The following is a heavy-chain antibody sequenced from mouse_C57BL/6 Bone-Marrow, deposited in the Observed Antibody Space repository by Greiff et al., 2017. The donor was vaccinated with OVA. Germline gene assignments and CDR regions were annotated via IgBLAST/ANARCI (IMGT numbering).Heavy chain of an antibody. D-gene: IGHD1-1*01. V-gene: IGHV1-39*01. CDR2: INPNYGTT. CDR1: GYSFTDYN. CDR3: ARSYLLLRSYYFDY. Sequence: VVEPGASVKISCKASGYSFTDYNMNWVKQSNGKSLEWIGVINPNYGTTSYNQKFKGKATLTVDQSSSTAYMQLNSLTSEDSAVYYCARSYLLLRSYYFDYWGQGTTLTVSS. J-gene: IGHJ2*01.